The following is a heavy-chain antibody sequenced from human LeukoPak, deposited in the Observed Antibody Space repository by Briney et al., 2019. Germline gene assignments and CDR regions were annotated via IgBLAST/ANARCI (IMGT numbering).Heavy chain of an antibody. V-gene: IGHV3-23*01. D-gene: IGHD1-26*01. Sequence: QPGRSLRLSCAASGFTLDDYAMNWVRQAPGKGLEWVSSIGGSGVIYYADSVKGRFTISRDNSKNTLYLLMTSLRVEDTAVYYCANRIVGDKHFDYWGQGTLVTVSS. CDR3: ANRIVGDKHFDY. CDR2: IGGSGVI. CDR1: GFTLDDYA. J-gene: IGHJ4*02.